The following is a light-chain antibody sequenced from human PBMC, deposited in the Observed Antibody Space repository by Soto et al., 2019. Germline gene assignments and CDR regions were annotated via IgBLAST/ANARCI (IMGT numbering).Light chain of an antibody. J-gene: IGKJ2*01. CDR1: QSIDHY. CDR3: QQSYATTRT. Sequence: DIQMTQSPSPLSASVGDRVTITCRASQSIDHYLAWYQQRPGKAPKLLIYGASKLQSGVPPRFSGSGSGTAFSLTISSLQPEDFATYYCQQSYATTRTFGQGTKLEI. V-gene: IGKV1-39*01. CDR2: GAS.